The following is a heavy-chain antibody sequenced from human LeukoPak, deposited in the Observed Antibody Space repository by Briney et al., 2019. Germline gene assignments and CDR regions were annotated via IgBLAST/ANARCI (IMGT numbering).Heavy chain of an antibody. CDR1: GYTFTGYY. J-gene: IGHJ4*02. V-gene: IGHV1-2*02. CDR2: INPNSGGT. CDR3: ARGVQYYDFWSGYSGGYFDY. Sequence: ASVKVSCKASGYTFTGYYMHWVRQAPGQGLEWMGWINPNSGGTNYAQKFQGRVTMTRDTSISTAYMELSRLRSDDTAVYYCARGVQYYDFWSGYSGGYFDYWGQGTLVTVSS. D-gene: IGHD3-3*01.